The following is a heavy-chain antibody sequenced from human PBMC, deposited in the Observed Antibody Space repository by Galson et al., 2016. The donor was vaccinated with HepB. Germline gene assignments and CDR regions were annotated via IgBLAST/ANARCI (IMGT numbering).Heavy chain of an antibody. D-gene: IGHD2-15*01. V-gene: IGHV5-51*01. Sequence: GESLKISCKASGYTFTDYWIGWVRQMPGKGLEWIGIIFPSNSETRYSPSIQGQVTISADKSVSTAYLQWSSLKVSDTAMYYCARPPLVGAADPFDFWGQGTLVTVSS. CDR1: GYTFTDYW. J-gene: IGHJ4*02. CDR2: IFPSNSET. CDR3: ARPPLVGAADPFDF.